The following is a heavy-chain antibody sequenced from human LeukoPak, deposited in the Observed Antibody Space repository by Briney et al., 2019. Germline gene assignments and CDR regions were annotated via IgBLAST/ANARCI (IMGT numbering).Heavy chain of an antibody. CDR3: ARAKFCSGGGCATWSFDL. J-gene: IGHJ2*01. CDR2: IYPADSDT. Sequence: GESLKISCKGSGYAFTAHWIAWVRQRPGKGLEWMGTIYPADSDTRYSPSFQGQVTISADKSITTAYLQWNSLTASDTAMYYCARAKFCSGGGCATWSFDLWGRGSLVTVSS. D-gene: IGHD2-15*01. CDR1: GYAFTAHW. V-gene: IGHV5-51*01.